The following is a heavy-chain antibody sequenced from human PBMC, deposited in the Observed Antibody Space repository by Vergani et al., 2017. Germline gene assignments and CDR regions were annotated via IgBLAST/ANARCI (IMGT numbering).Heavy chain of an antibody. D-gene: IGHD3-10*01. CDR3: ARGPGGYMDV. Sequence: QVQLQESGPGLVKPSQTLSLTCAVYGGSFSGYYWSWIRQPPGKGLEWIGEINHSGSTNYNPSLKSRVTISVDTSKNQFSLKLSSVTAADTAVYYCARGPGGYMDVWGKGTTVTVSS. CDR1: GGSFSGYY. J-gene: IGHJ6*03. V-gene: IGHV4-34*09. CDR2: INHSGST.